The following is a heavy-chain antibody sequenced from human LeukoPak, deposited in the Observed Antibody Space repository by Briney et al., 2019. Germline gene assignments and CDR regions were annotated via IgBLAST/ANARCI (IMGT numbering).Heavy chain of an antibody. D-gene: IGHD3-3*01. V-gene: IGHV3-21*01. CDR3: ARGAGSGQDTYYYYMDV. Sequence: GGSLRLSCAASGFTFSGYSMNWVRQAPGKGLEWASSITSSSDYIYYADSVEGRFTISRDNAKNSLYLQMNSLRAEDTAVYYCARGAGSGQDTYYYYMDVWGKGTTVTVSS. CDR1: GFTFSGYS. CDR2: ITSSSDYI. J-gene: IGHJ6*03.